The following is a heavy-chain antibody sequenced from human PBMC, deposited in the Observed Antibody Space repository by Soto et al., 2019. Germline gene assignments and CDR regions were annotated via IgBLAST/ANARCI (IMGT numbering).Heavy chain of an antibody. V-gene: IGHV4-4*07. J-gene: IGHJ5*02. D-gene: IGHD3-3*01. Sequence: SDTLPLTCTVAGVTISAYYWTLIRQTAGGGLEWIGRIYSSGSTNYNPSLKSRVTISLDTSMNHFSLRLSSVTAADTAVYYCARGQRFSDWFDPWGQGTLVTVSS. CDR1: GVTISAYY. CDR2: IYSSGST. CDR3: ARGQRFSDWFDP.